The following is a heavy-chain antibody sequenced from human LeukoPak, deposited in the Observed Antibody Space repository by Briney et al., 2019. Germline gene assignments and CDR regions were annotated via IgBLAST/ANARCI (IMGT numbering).Heavy chain of an antibody. CDR3: ARDAVTVATPYFDF. Sequence: ASVKVSCKTSGFTFTGYYVHWVRQAPGQGLEWMGWINLNSGATTYAQEFQGRVTMTRDTSISTAYMELSTLRSDDTAVYHCARDAVTVATPYFDFWGQGTLVTASS. J-gene: IGHJ4*02. CDR1: GFTFTGYY. V-gene: IGHV1-2*02. CDR2: INLNSGAT. D-gene: IGHD4-11*01.